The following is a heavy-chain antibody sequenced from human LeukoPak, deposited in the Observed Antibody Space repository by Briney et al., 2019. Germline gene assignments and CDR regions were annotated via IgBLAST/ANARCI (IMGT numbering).Heavy chain of an antibody. J-gene: IGHJ4*02. V-gene: IGHV5-51*01. D-gene: IGHD6-13*01. CDR3: ARHPHYSKYSSSWYLDY. CDR2: IYPGDSYT. Sequence: GESLKISCNGSGYSFTNYWIGWVRQMPGKGLEWMGIIYPGDSYTRYSPSFQGQVTISADKSISTAYLQWSSLKASDTAMYYCARHPHYSKYSSSWYLDYWGQGTLVTVSS. CDR1: GYSFTNYW.